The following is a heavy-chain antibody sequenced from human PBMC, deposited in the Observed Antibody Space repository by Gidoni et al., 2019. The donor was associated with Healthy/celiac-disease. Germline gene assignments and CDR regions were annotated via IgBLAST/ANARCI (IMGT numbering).Heavy chain of an antibody. Sequence: HVQLVQSGAAVKKPGSSVTVSCKASGYTFTSYHLHWVRQAPGQGLEWMGIINPSGGSKSYAQKCKGRITMTRETPTSTVYMELSSMRVEDTAVYYCARGGSADIWGQGTMVTVSS. CDR1: GYTFTSYH. V-gene: IGHV1-46*01. CDR2: INPSGGSK. CDR3: ARGGSADI. J-gene: IGHJ3*02.